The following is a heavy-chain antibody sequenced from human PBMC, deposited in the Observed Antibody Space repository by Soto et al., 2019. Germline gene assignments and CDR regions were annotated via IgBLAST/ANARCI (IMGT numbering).Heavy chain of an antibody. CDR1: GGSISSGDYY. V-gene: IGHV4-30-4*01. D-gene: IGHD2-8*01. CDR3: ARNGALDY. Sequence: QVQLQESGPGLVKPSQTLSLTCTVSGGSISSGDYYWSWIRQPPGKGLEWIGYILYSGTTNYNPSLRIRLTISVDTSKNQFSLKLTSVTAADTAVYYCARNGALDYWGRGTLVTVSS. CDR2: ILYSGTT. J-gene: IGHJ4*02.